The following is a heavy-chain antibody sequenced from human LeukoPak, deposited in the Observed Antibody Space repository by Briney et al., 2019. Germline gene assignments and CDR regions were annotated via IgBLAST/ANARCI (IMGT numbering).Heavy chain of an antibody. Sequence: SETLSLTCTVSGVSISGHYWSWIRQPPGNRLEWIGFIYDTGRTRYNPSLHSRVTISVDTSKNHLSLKLTSVTAADTALYYCARLLDNDRSGDPDFFDMWGQGIKVTVSS. J-gene: IGHJ3*02. D-gene: IGHD3-22*01. CDR3: ARLLDNDRSGDPDFFDM. V-gene: IGHV4-59*08. CDR1: GVSISGHY. CDR2: IYDTGRT.